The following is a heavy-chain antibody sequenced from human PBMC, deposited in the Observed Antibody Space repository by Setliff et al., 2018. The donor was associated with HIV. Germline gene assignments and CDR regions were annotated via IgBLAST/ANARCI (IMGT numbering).Heavy chain of an antibody. D-gene: IGHD6-19*01. CDR3: AKDFGYSSGWYLVSGTFDI. CDR1: GYTFTSYG. V-gene: IGHV3-30*02. J-gene: IGHJ3*02. Sequence: GASVKVSCKASGYTFTSYGMHWVRQAPGKGLDWVAFIPYDGSNKYYADSVKGRFTISRDNSKNTLYLQMNSLRAEDTAAYFCAKDFGYSSGWYLVSGTFDIWGQGTKVTVSS. CDR2: IPYDGSNK.